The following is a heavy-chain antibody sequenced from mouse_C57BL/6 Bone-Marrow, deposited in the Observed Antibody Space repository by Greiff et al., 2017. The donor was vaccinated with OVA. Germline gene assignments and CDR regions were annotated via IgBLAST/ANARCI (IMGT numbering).Heavy chain of an antibody. D-gene: IGHD1-1*01. Sequence: QVQLQQSGAELVRPGTSVKVSCKASGYAFTNYLIEWVKQRPGQGLEWIGVINPGSGGTNYNEKFKGKATLTADKSSSTAYMQLSSLTSEDSAVYFCARSFMAYWGQGTLVTVSA. J-gene: IGHJ3*01. CDR1: GYAFTNYL. CDR2: INPGSGGT. CDR3: ARSFMAY. V-gene: IGHV1-54*01.